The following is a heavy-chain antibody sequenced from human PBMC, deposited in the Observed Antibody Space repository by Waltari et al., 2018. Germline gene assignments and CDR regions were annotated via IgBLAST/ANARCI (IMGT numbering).Heavy chain of an antibody. V-gene: IGHV3-66*01. Sequence: EMQLVASGGDVVQPGGSLRLSCAASGFTLSHDQLNWVRQTPMKGLEWISVIHNGGTYYADSVKGRFTISRDDSKNTVYLQMSSLRAEDTAVYYCARDWNSDYIFDQWGQGTLVTVSP. CDR1: GFTLSHDQ. D-gene: IGHD3-16*01. CDR2: IHNGGT. CDR3: ARDWNSDYIFDQ. J-gene: IGHJ4*02.